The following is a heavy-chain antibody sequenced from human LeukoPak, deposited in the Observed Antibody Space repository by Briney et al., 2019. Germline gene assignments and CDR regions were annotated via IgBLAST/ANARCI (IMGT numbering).Heavy chain of an antibody. J-gene: IGHJ6*03. Sequence: GASVKVSCKASGYTFTGYYMHWVRQAPGQGLEWMGWINPNSGGTNYAQKFQGRVTMTRDTSISTAYMELSRLRSDDTAVYYCARGDMIVGTYCYYMDVWGKGTTVTVSS. CDR3: ARGDMIVGTYCYYMDV. CDR2: INPNSGGT. V-gene: IGHV1-2*02. CDR1: GYTFTGYY. D-gene: IGHD1-26*01.